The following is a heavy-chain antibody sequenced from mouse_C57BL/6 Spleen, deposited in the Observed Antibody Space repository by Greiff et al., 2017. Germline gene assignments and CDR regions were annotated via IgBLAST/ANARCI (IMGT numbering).Heavy chain of an antibody. J-gene: IGHJ4*01. Sequence: QVQLQQSGAELVRPGTSVKVSCKASGYAFTNYLIEGVKQRPGQGLEWIGVINPGSGGTNYNEKFKGKATLTADKSSSTAYMQLSSLTSEGSAVYFCARSGYYAMDYWGQGTSVTVSS. CDR3: ARSGYYAMDY. CDR2: INPGSGGT. V-gene: IGHV1-54*01. CDR1: GYAFTNYL.